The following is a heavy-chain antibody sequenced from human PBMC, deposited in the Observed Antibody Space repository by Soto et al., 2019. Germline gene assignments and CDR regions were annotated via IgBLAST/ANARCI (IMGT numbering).Heavy chain of an antibody. D-gene: IGHD7-27*01. Sequence: QVQLQESGPGLVKPSETLSLTCTVSGGSISSYYWSWIRQPPGKGLEWIGYIYYSGSTNYNPSLKSRVTIPVDTSKNQFSLKLSSVTAADTAVYYCAREWGPKHPETLFDYWGQGTLVTVSS. V-gene: IGHV4-59*01. CDR3: AREWGPKHPETLFDY. CDR2: IYYSGST. CDR1: GGSISSYY. J-gene: IGHJ4*02.